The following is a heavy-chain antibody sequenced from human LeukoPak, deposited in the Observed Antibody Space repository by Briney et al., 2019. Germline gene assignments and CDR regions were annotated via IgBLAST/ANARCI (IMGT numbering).Heavy chain of an antibody. V-gene: IGHV3-9*01. CDR1: GFTFDDYA. Sequence: SGGSLRLPCAASGFTFDDYAMHWVRQAPGKGLEWVSGISWNSGSIGYADSVKGRFTISRDNAKNSLYLQMNNLRAEDTALYYCAKGLDYYYGMDVWGQGTTVTVSS. D-gene: IGHD6-19*01. J-gene: IGHJ6*02. CDR2: ISWNSGSI. CDR3: AKGLDYYYGMDV.